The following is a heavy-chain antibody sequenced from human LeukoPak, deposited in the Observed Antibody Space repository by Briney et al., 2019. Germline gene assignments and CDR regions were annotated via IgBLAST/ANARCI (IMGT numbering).Heavy chain of an antibody. CDR2: IYYIEST. CDR3: ARWNDERIGGHFDY. V-gene: IGHV4-39*01. J-gene: IGHJ4*02. CDR1: GVSISSSSYY. Sequence: NPSETLSLTCTVSGVSISSSSYYWGCIRQPPGKGLEWSGSIYYIESTYYNPSLKSRVTISVDTSKKQFSLKLSSVTAADTAVYYCARWNDERIGGHFDYWGQGTLVTVSS. D-gene: IGHD1-1*01.